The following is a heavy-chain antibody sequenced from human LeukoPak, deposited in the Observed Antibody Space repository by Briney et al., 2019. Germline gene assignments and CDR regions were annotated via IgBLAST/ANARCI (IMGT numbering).Heavy chain of an antibody. J-gene: IGHJ4*02. CDR1: GGSFSGYY. D-gene: IGHD2-2*01. V-gene: IGHV4-34*01. CDR3: ARGRWYHDY. CDR2: INHSGST. Sequence: SETLSLTCAVYGGSFSGYYWSWIRQPPGKGLEWIGEINHSGSTNYNPSLKSRVTISVDTSKNQFSLELSSVTAADTAVYYCARGRWYHDYWGQGTLVTVSS.